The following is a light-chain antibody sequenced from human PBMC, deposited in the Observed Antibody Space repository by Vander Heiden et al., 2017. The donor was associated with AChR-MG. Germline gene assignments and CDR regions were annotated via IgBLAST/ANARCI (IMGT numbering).Light chain of an antibody. J-gene: IGLJ2*01. CDR2: DDT. CDR1: NIGSKS. V-gene: IGLV3-21*02. CDR3: QVWDTSGDHQGV. Sequence: SYVLTQPPSVSVAPGQTATIPCAGNNIGSKSVHWYQQKPGQAPILVVYDDTDRPSGIPERFSGSNSGNTATLSIRRVEAGDEAAYYCQVWDTSGDHQGVFGGGTQLTVL.